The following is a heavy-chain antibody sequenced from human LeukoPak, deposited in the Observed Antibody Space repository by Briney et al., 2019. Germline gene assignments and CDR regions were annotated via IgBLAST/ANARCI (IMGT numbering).Heavy chain of an antibody. V-gene: IGHV3-7*01. D-gene: IGHD1-14*01. J-gene: IGHJ6*02. CDR3: ARAPDEPYYYYYGMDV. CDR2: IKQDGSEK. Sequence: GGSLRLSCAASGFTFSRYWMSWVRQAPGKGLEWVANIKQDGSEKYYVDSVKGRFTISRDNAKNSLYLQMNSLRAEDTAVYYCARAPDEPYYYYYGMDVWGQGTTVTVSS. CDR1: GFTFSRYW.